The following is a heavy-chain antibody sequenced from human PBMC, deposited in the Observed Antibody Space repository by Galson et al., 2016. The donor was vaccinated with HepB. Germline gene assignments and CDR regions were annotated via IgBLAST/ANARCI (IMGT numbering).Heavy chain of an antibody. J-gene: IGHJ3*02. CDR1: GFSFSGSP. CDR3: AKDPAFTDAFDI. Sequence: SLRLSCAASGFSFSGSPMSWVRQGPGKGLEWLSTINVHAEDTHYADSVKGRFTISRDNSKSTLHLQMSNLRAEDTALYFCAKDPAFTDAFDIWGPGTMVTVSS. CDR2: INVHAEDT. V-gene: IGHV3-23*01.